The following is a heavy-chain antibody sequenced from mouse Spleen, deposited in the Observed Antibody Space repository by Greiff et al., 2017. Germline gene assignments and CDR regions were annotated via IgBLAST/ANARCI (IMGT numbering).Heavy chain of an antibody. Sequence: EVHLVESEGGLVQPGSSMKLSCTASGFTFSDYYMAWVRQVPEKGLEWVANINYDGSSTYYLDSLKSRFIISRDNAKNILYLQMSSLKSEDTATYYCARDRDYYGSSEGFAYWGQGTLVTVSA. J-gene: IGHJ3*01. V-gene: IGHV5-16*01. CDR2: INYDGSST. CDR1: GFTFSDYY. D-gene: IGHD1-1*01. CDR3: ARDRDYYGSSEGFAY.